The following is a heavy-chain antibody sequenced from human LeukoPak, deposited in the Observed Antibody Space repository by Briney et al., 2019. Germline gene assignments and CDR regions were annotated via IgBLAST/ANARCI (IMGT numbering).Heavy chain of an antibody. CDR1: GFTFSSYG. D-gene: IGHD3-10*01. CDR2: ISFDGSTK. J-gene: IGHJ4*02. CDR3: AKDYYGSGRYGYFDY. Sequence: TGGSLRLSCVASGFTFSSYGMHWVRQAPGKGLEWVAVISFDGSTKYYADSVKGRFTISRDNSRNTLYLQMNSLRAEDTAVYYCAKDYYGSGRYGYFDYWGQGTLVTVSS. V-gene: IGHV3-30*18.